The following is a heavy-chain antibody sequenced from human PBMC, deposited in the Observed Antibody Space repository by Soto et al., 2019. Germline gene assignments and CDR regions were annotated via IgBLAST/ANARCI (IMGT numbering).Heavy chain of an antibody. D-gene: IGHD3-10*01. CDR1: GFTVSSNY. CDR3: ARDILRRVPYYGSGTFDY. Sequence: EVQLVESGGGLVQPGGSLRLSCAASGFTVSSNYMSWVRQAPGKGLEWVSVIYSGGSTYYADSVKGRFTISRDNSKNTLYLQMNSLRAEDTAVYYCARDILRRVPYYGSGTFDYWGQGTLVTVSS. V-gene: IGHV3-66*01. J-gene: IGHJ4*02. CDR2: IYSGGST.